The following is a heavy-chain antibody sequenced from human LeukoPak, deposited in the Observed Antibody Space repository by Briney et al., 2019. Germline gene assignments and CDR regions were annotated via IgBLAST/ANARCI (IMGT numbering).Heavy chain of an antibody. CDR1: GGSISSYY. J-gene: IGHJ4*02. D-gene: IGHD5-18*01. CDR3: ARSGVPAAIGYSYGYWDC. V-gene: IGHV4-4*09. CDR2: IYTSGST. Sequence: SETLSLTCTVSGGSISSYYWSWIRQPPGKGLEWIGYIYTSGSTNYNPSLKSRVTISVDTSKNQFSLKLSSVTAADTAVYYCARSGVPAAIGYSYGYWDCWGQGTLVTVSS.